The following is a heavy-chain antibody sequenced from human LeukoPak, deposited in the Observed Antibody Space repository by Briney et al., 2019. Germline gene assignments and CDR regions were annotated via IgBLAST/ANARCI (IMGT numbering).Heavy chain of an antibody. J-gene: IGHJ6*03. CDR1: GFTFSSYA. V-gene: IGHV3-23*01. D-gene: IGHD1-26*01. Sequence: GGSLRLSCAASGFTFSSYAMSWVRQAPGKGLEWVSAISGSGGSTYYADSVKGRFTISRDNSKNTLYLQMNSLRAEDTAVYYCAKDSRLWELLYYYYYMDVWGKGTTVTVSS. CDR3: AKDSRLWELLYYYYYMDV. CDR2: ISGSGGST.